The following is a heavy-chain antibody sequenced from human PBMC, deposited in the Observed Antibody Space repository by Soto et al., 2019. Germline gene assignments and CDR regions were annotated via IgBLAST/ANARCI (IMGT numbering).Heavy chain of an antibody. CDR2: IWYDGSNK. CDR3: ARGIGRSDWQYFDY. V-gene: IGHV3-33*01. D-gene: IGHD3-9*01. CDR1: GFTFSSFG. Sequence: QVQLVESGGGVVQPGRSLRLSCAASGFTFSSFGMHWVRQAPGKGLEWVAVIWYDGSNKYYADPVRGRFTISRDNSKNTLYLQMSSLRAKDTAVYYCARGIGRSDWQYFDYWGQGTLVTVSS. J-gene: IGHJ4*02.